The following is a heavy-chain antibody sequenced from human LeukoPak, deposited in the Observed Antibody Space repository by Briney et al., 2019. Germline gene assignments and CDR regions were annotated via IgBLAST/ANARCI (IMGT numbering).Heavy chain of an antibody. J-gene: IGHJ5*02. CDR2: IIPIFGTA. Sequence: WASVKVSCKASGGTFSSYAISWVRQAPGQGLEWMGGIIPIFGTANYAQKFQGRVTITTDESTSTAYMELSSLRSEDTAVYYWARGRGYCSSTSCYTSWFDPWGQGTLVTVSS. D-gene: IGHD2-2*02. CDR3: ARGRGYCSSTSCYTSWFDP. CDR1: GGTFSSYA. V-gene: IGHV1-69*05.